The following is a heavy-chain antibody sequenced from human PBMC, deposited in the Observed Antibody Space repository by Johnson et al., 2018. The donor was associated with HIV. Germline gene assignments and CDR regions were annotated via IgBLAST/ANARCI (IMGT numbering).Heavy chain of an antibody. CDR3: ASAESGYDAFDI. D-gene: IGHD5-12*01. CDR1: GFTFTDYY. V-gene: IGHV3-11*04. J-gene: IGHJ3*02. CDR2: ISSSGASI. Sequence: QVQLVESGGGLVKPGGSLRLSCAASGFTFTDYYMNWIRQAPGKGLEWVSYISSSGASIYYADSVKGRFTISRDNAKNALYLQMNSLRAEDTAVYYCASAESGYDAFDIWGQGTMVTVSS.